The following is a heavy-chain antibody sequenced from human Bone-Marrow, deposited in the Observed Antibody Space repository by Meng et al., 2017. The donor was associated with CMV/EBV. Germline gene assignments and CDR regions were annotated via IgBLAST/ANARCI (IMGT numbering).Heavy chain of an antibody. CDR2: ISSSSSTI. CDR3: ARGAARPFDY. Sequence: GTLKISCAASGFTFSSYSMNWVRQAPGKGLEWVSYISSSSSTIYYADSVKGRFTISRDNAKNSLYLQMNSLRAEDTAVYYCARGAARPFDYWGQGTLVTVSS. J-gene: IGHJ4*02. D-gene: IGHD6-6*01. V-gene: IGHV3-48*04. CDR1: GFTFSSYS.